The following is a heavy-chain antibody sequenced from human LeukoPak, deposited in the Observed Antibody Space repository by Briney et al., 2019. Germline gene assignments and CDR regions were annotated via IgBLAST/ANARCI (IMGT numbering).Heavy chain of an antibody. Sequence: GGSLRLSCEGSAFIFSGHWMNWVRQAPGKGLEWVSYISSSGSTIYYVDSVKGRFTISRDNAKNSLYLQMNSLRVEDTAVYCCARASLKGADWFDPWGQGTLVTVSS. CDR1: AFIFSGHW. CDR2: ISSSGSTI. J-gene: IGHJ5*02. V-gene: IGHV3-48*04. CDR3: ARASLKGADWFDP.